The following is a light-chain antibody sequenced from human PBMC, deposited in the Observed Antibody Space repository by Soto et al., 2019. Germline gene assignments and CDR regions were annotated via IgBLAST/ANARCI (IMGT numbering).Light chain of an antibody. CDR2: EVS. CDR1: SSDVGGYNY. J-gene: IGLJ2*01. Sequence: QSVLTQPASVSGSPGQSITISCTGTSSDVGGYNYVSWYQHHPGKAPKLMIYEVSNRPSGVSDRFSGSKSDNTASLTISGLQAEDDADYYCSSYTSRSTLVVFGGGTKLTVL. V-gene: IGLV2-14*01. CDR3: SSYTSRSTLVV.